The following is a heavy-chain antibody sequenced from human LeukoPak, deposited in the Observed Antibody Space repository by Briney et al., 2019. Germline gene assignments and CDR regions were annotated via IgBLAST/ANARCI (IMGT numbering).Heavy chain of an antibody. D-gene: IGHD6-13*01. J-gene: IGHJ6*02. CDR3: ARDRQQQLVAHYYYYGMDV. Sequence: ASVKVSCKASGYTFTGYYMHWVRQAPGQGLEWMGIINPSGGSTSYAQKFQGRVTMTRDTSTSTVYMELSSLRSEDTAVYYCARDRQQQLVAHYYYYGMDVWGQGTTVTVSS. V-gene: IGHV1-46*01. CDR1: GYTFTGYY. CDR2: INPSGGST.